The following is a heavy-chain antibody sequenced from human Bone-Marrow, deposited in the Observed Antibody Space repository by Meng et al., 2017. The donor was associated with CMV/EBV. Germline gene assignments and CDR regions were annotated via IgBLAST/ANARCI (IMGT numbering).Heavy chain of an antibody. CDR1: GGSISSSSYY. J-gene: IGHJ4*02. V-gene: IGHV4-39*07. CDR2: IYYSGST. D-gene: IGHD6-6*01. Sequence: SETLSLTCTVSGGSISSSSYYWGWIRQPPGKGLEWIGSIYYSGSTYYNPSLKSRVTISVATSKNQFSLTLSSVTAPDTAVCYCARAAAVRPKRKGVFDYWGQGTLVTVSS. CDR3: ARAAAVRPKRKGVFDY.